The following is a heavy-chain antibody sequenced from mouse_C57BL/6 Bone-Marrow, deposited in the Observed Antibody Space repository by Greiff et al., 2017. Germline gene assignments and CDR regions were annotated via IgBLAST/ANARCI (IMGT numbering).Heavy chain of an antibody. J-gene: IGHJ4*01. CDR2: IDPNSGGT. CDR3: ARATVVATGKFCYYAMDY. V-gene: IGHV1-72*01. CDR1: GYTFTSYW. Sequence: VQLQQPGAELVKPGASVKLSCKASGYTFTSYWMHWVKQRPGRGLEWIGRIDPNSGGTKYNEKFKSKATLTVDKPSSTAYMQLSSLTSKDAAVYYCARATVVATGKFCYYAMDYWGQGTSVTVSS. D-gene: IGHD1-1*01.